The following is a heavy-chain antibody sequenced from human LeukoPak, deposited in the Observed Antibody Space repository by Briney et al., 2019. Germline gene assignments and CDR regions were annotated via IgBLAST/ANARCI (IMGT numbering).Heavy chain of an antibody. CDR3: ARPHSSGWYGVYDI. V-gene: IGHV4-59*08. CDR2: FAYSGTT. CDR1: DGSISSHY. Sequence: SETLSLTCTVSDGSISSHYWSCIRQPPGKGLEWIGHFAYSGTTSYNASLKSRVTISVDTSKNQFSLKLTSVTAADTAVYYCARPHSSGWYGVYDIWGQGTMVTVSS. D-gene: IGHD6-19*01. J-gene: IGHJ3*02.